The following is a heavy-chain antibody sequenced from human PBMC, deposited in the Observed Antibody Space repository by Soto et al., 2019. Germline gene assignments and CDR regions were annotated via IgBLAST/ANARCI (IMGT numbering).Heavy chain of an antibody. D-gene: IGHD3-10*01. CDR1: GFTFSSYS. J-gene: IGHJ4*02. Sequence: QSGGSLRLSCAASGFTFSSYSMSWVRQAPGKGLEWVSGFRSGGDDDTTYYADSVRGRFTISRDNSKNTLSLQMNSLRAEDTAIYYCAKKVNSGSGSQFFDYWGQGTLVTVSS. CDR2: FRSGGDDDTT. V-gene: IGHV3-23*01. CDR3: AKKVNSGSGSQFFDY.